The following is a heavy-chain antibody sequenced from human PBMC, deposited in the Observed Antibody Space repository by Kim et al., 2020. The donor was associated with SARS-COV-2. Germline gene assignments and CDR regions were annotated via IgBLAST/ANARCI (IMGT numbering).Heavy chain of an antibody. J-gene: IGHJ3*02. CDR3: ASQLRITMIVVVHYAFDI. Sequence: ASVKVSCKASGYTFTGYYMHWVRQAPGQGLEWMGWINPNSGGTNYAQKFQGRVTMTRDTSISTAYMELGRLRSDDTAVYYCASQLRITMIVVVHYAFDIWGQGTMVTVSS. CDR2: INPNSGGT. CDR1: GYTFTGYY. V-gene: IGHV1-2*02. D-gene: IGHD3-22*01.